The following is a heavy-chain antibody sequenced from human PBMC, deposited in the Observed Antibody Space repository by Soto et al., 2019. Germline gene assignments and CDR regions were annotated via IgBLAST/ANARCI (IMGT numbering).Heavy chain of an antibody. CDR1: GGSVSSGGYY. CDR3: VSQRTSVLTQAYFDY. J-gene: IGHJ4*02. CDR2: VYYRGRS. Sequence: SETLSLTCIVSGGSVSSGGYYWNWIRQPPGKGLEWIGSVYYRGRSYSKSSVKSRVTISVDTSKNQFSLNLNSVTASDTAVYFCVSQRTSVLTQAYFDYWGPGALVTVSS. D-gene: IGHD2-8*01. V-gene: IGHV4-39*01.